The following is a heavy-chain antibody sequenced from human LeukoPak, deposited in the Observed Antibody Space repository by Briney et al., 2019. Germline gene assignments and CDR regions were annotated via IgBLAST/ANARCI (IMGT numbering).Heavy chain of an antibody. CDR3: ARAPTYYYDSSGLDY. V-gene: IGHV1-69*04. CDR1: GGTFSSYA. D-gene: IGHD3-22*01. J-gene: IGHJ4*02. Sequence: LVKVSCKASGGTFSSYAISWVRQAPGQGLEWMGRIIPILGIANYAQKFQGRVTITADKSTSTAYMELSSLRSEDTAVYYCARAPTYYYDSSGLDYWGQGTLVTVSS. CDR2: IIPILGIA.